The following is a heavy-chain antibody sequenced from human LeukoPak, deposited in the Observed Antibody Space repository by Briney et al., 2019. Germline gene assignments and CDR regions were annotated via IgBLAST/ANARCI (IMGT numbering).Heavy chain of an antibody. V-gene: IGHV4-34*01. CDR1: GGSFSGYY. CDR3: ARLVGARAY. CDR2: INHSGST. D-gene: IGHD1-26*01. Sequence: PSETLSLTCAVYGGSFSGYYWGWIRQPPGKGLEWIGEINHSGSTNYNPSLKSRVTISVDTSKNQFSLKLSSVTAADTAVYYRARLVGARAYWGQGTLVTVSS. J-gene: IGHJ4*02.